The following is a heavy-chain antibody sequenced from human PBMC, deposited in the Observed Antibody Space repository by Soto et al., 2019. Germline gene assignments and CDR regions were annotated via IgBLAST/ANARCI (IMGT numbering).Heavy chain of an antibody. D-gene: IGHD3-22*01. Sequence: SETLSLTCAVYGGSFSGYYWSGIRRPPGKGLEWIGEINHSGSTNYNPSLKSRVTISVDTSKNQFSLKLSSVTAADTAVYYCARGPNRITMIVVVQAAFDIWGQGTMVTVSS. CDR3: ARGPNRITMIVVVQAAFDI. J-gene: IGHJ3*02. CDR1: GGSFSGYY. CDR2: INHSGST. V-gene: IGHV4-34*01.